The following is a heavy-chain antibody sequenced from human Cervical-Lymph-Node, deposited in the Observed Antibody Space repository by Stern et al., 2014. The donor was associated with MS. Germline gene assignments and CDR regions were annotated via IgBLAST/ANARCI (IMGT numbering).Heavy chain of an antibody. J-gene: IGHJ4*02. V-gene: IGHV3-48*02. CDR1: GFTFGSYS. CDR2: IGSSSSTI. D-gene: IGHD3-3*01. Sequence: VQLVESGGGLVQPGGSLRLSWAASGFTFGSYSMNWVRQAPGKGLEWVSYIGSSSSTIYYADSVKGRFTISRDNAKNSLYLQMNSLRDEDTAVYYCAVKGDYDFWSGSNPDDYWGQGTLVTVSS. CDR3: AVKGDYDFWSGSNPDDY.